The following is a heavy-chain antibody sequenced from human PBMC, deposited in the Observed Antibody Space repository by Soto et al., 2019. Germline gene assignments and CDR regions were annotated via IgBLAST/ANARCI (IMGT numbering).Heavy chain of an antibody. D-gene: IGHD2-2*01. V-gene: IGHV4-39*01. Sequence: QLQLQESGPGLVKPSETLSLTCTVSGGSISSSSYYWGWIRQPPGKGLEWIGSIYYSGSTYYNPSLKSRGTISVDTSKNQFSLKLSSVTAADTAVYYCAREGYCSSTSCPDAFDIWGQGTMVTVSS. CDR1: GGSISSSSYY. J-gene: IGHJ3*02. CDR3: AREGYCSSTSCPDAFDI. CDR2: IYYSGST.